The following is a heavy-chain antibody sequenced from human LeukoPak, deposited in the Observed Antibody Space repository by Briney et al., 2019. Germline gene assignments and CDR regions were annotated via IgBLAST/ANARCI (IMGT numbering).Heavy chain of an antibody. J-gene: IGHJ6*03. V-gene: IGHV1-18*01. CDR3: ARHTAMATPVYYYYYMDG. CDR2: ISAYNGNT. CDR1: GYTFTSYG. Sequence: ASVKVSCKASGYTFTSYGISWVRQAPGHGLEWMGWISAYNGNTNYAQKLQGRVTMTTDTSTSTAYMGLRSLRSDDTAVYYCARHTAMATPVYYYYYMDGWGKGTTVTVSS. D-gene: IGHD5-18*01.